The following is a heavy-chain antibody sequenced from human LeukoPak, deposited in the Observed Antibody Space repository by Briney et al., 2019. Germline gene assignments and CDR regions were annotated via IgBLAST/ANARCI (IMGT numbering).Heavy chain of an antibody. CDR2: VYHSGST. V-gene: IGHV4-38-2*01. J-gene: IGHJ4*02. CDR3: ARLSPAGYSGSGFFES. D-gene: IGHD3-10*01. Sequence: SETLSLTCRVSGYSISSAYYWGWIRQPPGKGLDWIGNVYHSGSTYYNPSLKSRVTISLDTSKNQFSLKLSSVTAADTAVYYCARLSPAGYSGSGFFESWGQGTLVTVSS. CDR1: GYSISSAYY.